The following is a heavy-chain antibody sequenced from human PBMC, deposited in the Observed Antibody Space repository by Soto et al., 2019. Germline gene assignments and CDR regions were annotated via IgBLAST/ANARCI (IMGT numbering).Heavy chain of an antibody. D-gene: IGHD5-12*01. J-gene: IGHJ4*02. CDR2: IYNSGST. CDR1: GGSITNYY. Sequence: SETLSLTCTVSGGSITNYYWSWIRQPAGRGLEWIGRIYNSGSTNYNPSLKSRVTMSLDTSKNQFSLNLISVTAADTAVYYCAGQRWLQLRVRFDYWGQGILVTVSS. V-gene: IGHV4-4*07. CDR3: AGQRWLQLRVRFDY.